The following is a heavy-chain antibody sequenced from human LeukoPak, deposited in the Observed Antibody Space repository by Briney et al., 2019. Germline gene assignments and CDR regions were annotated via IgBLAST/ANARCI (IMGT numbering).Heavy chain of an antibody. V-gene: IGHV1-69*13. Sequence: ASVKVSCKASGGTFSSYAISWVRQAPGQGLEWMGGIIPIFGTANYAQKFQGRVTITADESTSTAYMELSSLRSEDTAVYYCASSDNYGDFSTEDYWGQGTLVTVFS. CDR2: IIPIFGTA. CDR3: ASSDNYGDFSTEDY. CDR1: GGTFSSYA. J-gene: IGHJ4*02. D-gene: IGHD4-17*01.